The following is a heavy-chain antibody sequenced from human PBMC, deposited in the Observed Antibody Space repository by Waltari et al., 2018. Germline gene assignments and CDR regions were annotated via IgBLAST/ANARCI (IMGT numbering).Heavy chain of an antibody. V-gene: IGHV4-39*07. CDR3: VREWSSSSSWFDP. Sequence: ETLSLTCTVSGGSIGRNTFYWAWIRQPPGKRMEWMASINYSGSTYYMPSLKSRVTISVDTSRNQLSLRLTSVTAADTAVYFCVREWSSSSSWFDPWGQGTLVTVSS. CDR2: INYSGST. CDR1: GGSIGRNTFY. J-gene: IGHJ5*02. D-gene: IGHD6-6*01.